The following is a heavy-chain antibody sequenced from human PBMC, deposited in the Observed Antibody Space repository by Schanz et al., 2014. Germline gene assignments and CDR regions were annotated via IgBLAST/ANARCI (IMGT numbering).Heavy chain of an antibody. Sequence: GQLLESGGGLIQPGGSLRLSCAASGFIFSSYGLHWVRQAPGKGLEWVAFIWYDGSNKYYADSVKGRFTISRDNSKNTLYLQMNSLRADDTAVYFCARAHGNNWYGKGLDYWGQGTQVTVSS. CDR3: ARAHGNNWYGKGLDY. D-gene: IGHD1-1*01. J-gene: IGHJ4*02. V-gene: IGHV3-33*01. CDR2: IWYDGSNK. CDR1: GFIFSSYG.